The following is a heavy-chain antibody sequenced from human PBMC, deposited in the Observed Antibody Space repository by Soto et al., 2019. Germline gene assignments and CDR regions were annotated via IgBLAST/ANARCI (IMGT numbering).Heavy chain of an antibody. D-gene: IGHD6-13*01. CDR3: ARYPLYSSSSYYFDY. V-gene: IGHV4-59*01. Sequence: SLTCTVSGGSISSYYWSWIRQPPGKGLEWIGYIYYSGSTNYNPSLKSRVTISVDTSKNQFSLKLSSVTAADTAVYYCARYPLYSSSSYYFDYWGQGTLVTVS. J-gene: IGHJ4*02. CDR2: IYYSGST. CDR1: GGSISSYY.